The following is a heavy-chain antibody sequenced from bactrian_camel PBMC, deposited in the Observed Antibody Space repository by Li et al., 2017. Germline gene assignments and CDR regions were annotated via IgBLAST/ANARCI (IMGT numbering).Heavy chain of an antibody. CDR2: LFTGSGRT. CDR1: KFRLPIAFRRVC. J-gene: IGHJ4*01. Sequence: VQLVESGGDSVEAGGSLRLSCVVSKFRLPIAFRRVCMGWFRQVPGKEREGVAALFTGSGRTAYADSVKGRFTISRDMSKNTIDLQMNSLKPEDTAMYYCAAGSGVILPLDSKEYGLWGQGTQVTVS. V-gene: IGHV3S1*01. D-gene: IGHD2*01. CDR3: AAGSGVILPLDSKEYGL.